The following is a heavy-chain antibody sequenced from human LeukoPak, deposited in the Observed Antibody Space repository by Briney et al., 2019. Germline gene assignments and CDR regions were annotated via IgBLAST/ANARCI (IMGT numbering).Heavy chain of an antibody. Sequence: PGRSLRLSCAASGFTVSSNYMSWVRQAPGKGLEWVSVIYSGGSTCYADSVKGRFTISRDNSKNTLYLQMNSLRAEDTAVYYCARVGIAAAGTHYYYGMDVWGQGTTVTVSS. V-gene: IGHV3-66*01. CDR1: GFTVSSNY. J-gene: IGHJ6*02. CDR2: IYSGGST. D-gene: IGHD6-13*01. CDR3: ARVGIAAAGTHYYYGMDV.